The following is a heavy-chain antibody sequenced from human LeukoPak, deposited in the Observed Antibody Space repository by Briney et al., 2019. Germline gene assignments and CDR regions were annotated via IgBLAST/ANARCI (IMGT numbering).Heavy chain of an antibody. J-gene: IGHJ6*03. V-gene: IGHV3-23*01. Sequence: PGGSLRLSCAASGFTFSTYAMSWVRQIPGKGLEWVSAISGSDDGTYYADSVKGRFTISRDNSKNTLYLQMNSLRAEDTASYYCAKDGDTVSGTYYFDMDVWGKGTTVTISS. CDR2: ISGSDDGT. D-gene: IGHD1-26*01. CDR1: GFTFSTYA. CDR3: AKDGDTVSGTYYFDMDV.